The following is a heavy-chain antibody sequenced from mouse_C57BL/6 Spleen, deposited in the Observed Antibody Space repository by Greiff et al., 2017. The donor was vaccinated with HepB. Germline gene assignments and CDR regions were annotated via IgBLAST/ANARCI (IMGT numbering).Heavy chain of an antibody. CDR3: AICSYYDYDSWFAY. V-gene: IGHV1-74*01. CDR2: IHPSDSDT. Sequence: QVQLQQPGAELVKPGASVKVSCKASGYTFTSYWMHWVKQRPGQGLEWIGRIHPSDSDTNYNQKFKGKATLSVDKSSSPAYMQLSSLTSEDSAVYYCAICSYYDYDSWFAYWGQGTLVTVSA. J-gene: IGHJ3*01. CDR1: GYTFTSYW. D-gene: IGHD2-4*01.